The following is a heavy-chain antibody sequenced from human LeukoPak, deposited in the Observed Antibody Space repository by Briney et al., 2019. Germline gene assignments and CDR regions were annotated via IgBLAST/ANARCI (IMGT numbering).Heavy chain of an antibody. Sequence: GGSLRLSCAASGFTFSSYWMNWVRQAPGKGLEWVAVISHDGSNKYYADSVKGRFTISRDNSKNTLYLQLNSLRAEDTAIYYCAKDLTYYYDSTGYYFDYWGQGTLVTVSS. CDR1: GFTFSSYW. D-gene: IGHD3-22*01. CDR2: ISHDGSNK. J-gene: IGHJ4*02. V-gene: IGHV3-30*18. CDR3: AKDLTYYYDSTGYYFDY.